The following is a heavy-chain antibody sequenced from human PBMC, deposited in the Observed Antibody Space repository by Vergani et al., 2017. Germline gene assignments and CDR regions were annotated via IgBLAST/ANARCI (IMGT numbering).Heavy chain of an antibody. Sequence: QVQLQQWGAGLLKPSETLSLTCAVYCGSFSGYYWSWLRQPPGKGLEWIGEINHSGSTNYNPSLKSRVTISVDTSKNQFSLKLSSVTAADTAVYYCARGGRMVRGVINWFDPWGQGTLVTVSS. D-gene: IGHD3-10*01. CDR1: CGSFSGYY. CDR3: ARGGRMVRGVINWFDP. CDR2: INHSGST. V-gene: IGHV4-34*01. J-gene: IGHJ5*02.